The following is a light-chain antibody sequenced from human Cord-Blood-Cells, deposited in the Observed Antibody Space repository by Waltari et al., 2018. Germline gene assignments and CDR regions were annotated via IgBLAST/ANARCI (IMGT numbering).Light chain of an antibody. CDR3: SSYTSSSTLV. J-gene: IGLJ2*01. CDR2: EVS. Sequence: QSALTKPASVSGSPGQSITIACTGTSSDLAGHNYVSWYQQHPGKAPKLLIYEVSNRPSGVSNRFSGSKSGNTAPLTISGLQAEDEADYYCSSYTSSSTLVFGGGTKLTVL. V-gene: IGLV2-14*01. CDR1: SSDLAGHNY.